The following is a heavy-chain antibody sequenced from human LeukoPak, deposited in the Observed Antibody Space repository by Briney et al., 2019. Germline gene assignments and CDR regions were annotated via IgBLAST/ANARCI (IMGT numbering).Heavy chain of an antibody. Sequence: GGSLRLSCAASGFTFSSYWMSWVRQAPGKGLEWVANIKQDGSEKYYVDSVKGRFTISRDNAKNSLYLQMNSLRAEDTAVYYCARMVSDYGDYNWFDPWGQGTLVTVSS. J-gene: IGHJ5*02. CDR2: IKQDGSEK. CDR3: ARMVSDYGDYNWFDP. CDR1: GFTFSSYW. D-gene: IGHD4-17*01. V-gene: IGHV3-7*01.